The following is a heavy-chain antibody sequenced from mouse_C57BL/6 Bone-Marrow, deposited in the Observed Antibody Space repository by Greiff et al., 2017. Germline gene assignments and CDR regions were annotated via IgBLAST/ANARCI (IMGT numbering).Heavy chain of an antibody. V-gene: IGHV1-22*01. CDR3: ARREINYYGSSYFAY. J-gene: IGHJ3*01. CDR2: INPNNGGT. CDR1: GYTFTDYN. D-gene: IGHD1-1*01. Sequence: VQLQQSGPELVKPGASVKMSCKASGYTFTDYNMHWVKQSHGKSLEWIGYINPNNGGTSYNQKFKGKATLTVNKSSRTAYMELRSLTSEDSADYYCARREINYYGSSYFAYWGQGTLVTVSA.